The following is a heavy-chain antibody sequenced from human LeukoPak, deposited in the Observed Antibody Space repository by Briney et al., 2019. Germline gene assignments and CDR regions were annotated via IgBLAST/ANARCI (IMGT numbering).Heavy chain of an antibody. CDR3: ARGQTGSGRIFDY. CDR1: GVSVSSNSGA. CDR2: TYYRSKWYN. D-gene: IGHD2-15*01. Sequence: KASQTLSLTCAVSGVSVSSNSGAWNWIRQSPSRGLEWLVRTYYRSKWYNDFAEFVKGRITINPDTSNNQFSLQLDSVTPEDTGVYFCARGQTGSGRIFDYWGQGTLVTVSS. J-gene: IGHJ4*02. V-gene: IGHV6-1*01.